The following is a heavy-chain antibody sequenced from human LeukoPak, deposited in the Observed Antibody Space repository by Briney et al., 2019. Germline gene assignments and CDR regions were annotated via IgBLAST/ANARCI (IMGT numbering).Heavy chain of an antibody. Sequence: SETLSLTCTVSGGSVSSGSYYWSWIRQPPGKGLEWIGYIYYSGSTNYNPSLKSRVTISVDTSKNQFSLKLSSVTAADTAVYYCARDRVRGNSNPFFDYWGQGTLVTVSS. CDR2: IYYSGST. CDR1: GGSVSSGSYY. CDR3: ARDRVRGNSNPFFDY. D-gene: IGHD4-11*01. J-gene: IGHJ4*02. V-gene: IGHV4-61*01.